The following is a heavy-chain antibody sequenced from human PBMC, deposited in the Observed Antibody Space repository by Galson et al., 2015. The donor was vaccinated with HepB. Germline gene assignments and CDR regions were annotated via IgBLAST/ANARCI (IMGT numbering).Heavy chain of an antibody. Sequence: SVKVSCKASGYTFTSYYMHWVRQAPGQGLEWMGIINPSGGSTSYAQKFQGIVTMTRDTSTSTVYMELSSLRSEDTAVYYCARDVGYCSGGSCRYYGMDVWGQGTLVTVSS. CDR1: GYTFTSYY. J-gene: IGHJ6*02. V-gene: IGHV1-46*01. D-gene: IGHD2-15*01. CDR2: INPSGGST. CDR3: ARDVGYCSGGSCRYYGMDV.